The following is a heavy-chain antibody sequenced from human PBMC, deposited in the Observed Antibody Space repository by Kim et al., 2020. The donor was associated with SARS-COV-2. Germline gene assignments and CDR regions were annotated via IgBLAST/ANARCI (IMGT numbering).Heavy chain of an antibody. CDR3: ARHPTYYDFWSPFNF. D-gene: IGHD3-3*01. V-gene: IGHV3-11*03. J-gene: IGHJ4*02. Sequence: ADSVKDRFTISRDNSENTLYLQMNSLRVEDTALYFCARHPTYYDFWSPFNFWGQGIPVTVSS.